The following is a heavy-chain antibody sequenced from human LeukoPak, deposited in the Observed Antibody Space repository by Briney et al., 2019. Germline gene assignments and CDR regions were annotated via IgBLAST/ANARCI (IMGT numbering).Heavy chain of an antibody. D-gene: IGHD6-19*01. V-gene: IGHV3-9*01. CDR3: AKGSAVAGGYYYGMDV. Sequence: GGSLRLSCAASGFTFDDYAMHWVRQAPGKGLEWVSGISWNSGSIGYADSVKGRFTISRDNAKNSLYLQMNSLRAEDTALYYCAKGSAVAGGYYYGMDVWGQGTTVTVSS. J-gene: IGHJ6*02. CDR1: GFTFDDYA. CDR2: ISWNSGSI.